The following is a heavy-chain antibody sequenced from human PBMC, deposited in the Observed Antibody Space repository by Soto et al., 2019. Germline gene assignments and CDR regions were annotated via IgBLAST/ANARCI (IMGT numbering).Heavy chain of an antibody. D-gene: IGHD2-15*01. CDR1: GFTFSDLW. CDR2: IKSDGTSP. V-gene: IGHV3-74*01. Sequence: PGGSLRLSCVASGFTFSDLWMHWVRQAPGKGLVWVSRIKSDGTSPIYADSVKGRFTISRDNAKNTMYLQMNSLRAEDTAIYYCARDPLLYGGPFDCWAKGTRVT. J-gene: IGHJ4*02. CDR3: ARDPLLYGGPFDC.